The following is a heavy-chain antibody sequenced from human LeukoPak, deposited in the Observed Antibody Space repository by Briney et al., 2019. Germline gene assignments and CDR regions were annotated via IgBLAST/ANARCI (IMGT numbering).Heavy chain of an antibody. V-gene: IGHV5-51*01. J-gene: IGHJ6*02. CDR3: ARLDSAGYSSGWYGMDV. D-gene: IGHD6-19*01. CDR1: GYSFSIYW. CDR2: IYPGDSDT. Sequence: GESLKISCKGSGYSFSIYWIGWVRQMPGKGLEWMGIIYPGDSDTRYSPSFQGQVTISADKSISTAYLQWSSLKASDTAMYYCARLDSAGYSSGWYGMDVWGQGTTVTVSS.